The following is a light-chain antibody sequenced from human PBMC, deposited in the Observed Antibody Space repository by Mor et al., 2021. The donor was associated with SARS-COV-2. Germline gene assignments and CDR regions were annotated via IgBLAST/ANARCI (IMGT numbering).Light chain of an antibody. J-gene: IGLJ1*01. CDR2: EVD. V-gene: IGLV2-18*02. Sequence: VTISCTGTSADVGVYNRVSWYLQSPGTAPKLLIYEVDKRPSGVPDRFSGSKSGKTASLTISGLQAEDEADYFCGSYTSYNTYVFGTG. CDR1: SADVGVYNR. CDR3: GSYTSYNTYV.